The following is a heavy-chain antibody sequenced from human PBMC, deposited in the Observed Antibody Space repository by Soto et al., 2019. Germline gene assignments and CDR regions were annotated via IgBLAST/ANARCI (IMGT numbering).Heavy chain of an antibody. V-gene: IGHV3-15*01. Sequence: GGLHRLPYAVFGFNIGNVWMRWVRQAPGKGLEWVGRIKSKTDGGTTDYAAPVKGRFTISRDDSKNTLYLQMNSLKTEDTAVYYCTTAARFWGVDYWGQGTLVTVSS. CDR3: TTAARFWGVDY. J-gene: IGHJ4*02. CDR2: IKSKTDGGTT. D-gene: IGHD3-16*01. CDR1: GFNIGNVW.